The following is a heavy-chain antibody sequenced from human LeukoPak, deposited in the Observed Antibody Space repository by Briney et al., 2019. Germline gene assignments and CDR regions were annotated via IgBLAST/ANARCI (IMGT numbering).Heavy chain of an antibody. J-gene: IGHJ3*02. CDR1: GYTFTSYY. D-gene: IGHD1-26*01. CDR2: INPSGGST. Sequence: GASVKVSCKASGYTFTSYYLHWVRQAPGQGLEWMGIINPSGGSTSYAQKFQGRVTMTRDTSTSTVYMELSSLRSEDTAVYYCARDPSYSGSTGVAFDIWGQGTMVTVSS. CDR3: ARDPSYSGSTGVAFDI. V-gene: IGHV1-46*01.